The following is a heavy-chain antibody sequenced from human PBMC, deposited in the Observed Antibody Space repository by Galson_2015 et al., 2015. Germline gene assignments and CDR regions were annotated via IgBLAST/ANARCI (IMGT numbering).Heavy chain of an antibody. CDR3: AKGIGGDDLLYDMDV. CDR2: PTNSGGRT. V-gene: IGHV3-23*01. J-gene: IGHJ6*02. D-gene: IGHD3-10*01. CDR1: GFTFSNYG. Sequence: SLRLSCAASGFTFSNYGMNWVRQAPGKGLEWVSTPTNSGGRTHYADSVKGRFTISRDNSKNTLYLQMNSLRADDTAVYYCAKGIGGDDLLYDMDVWGQGTTVTVSS.